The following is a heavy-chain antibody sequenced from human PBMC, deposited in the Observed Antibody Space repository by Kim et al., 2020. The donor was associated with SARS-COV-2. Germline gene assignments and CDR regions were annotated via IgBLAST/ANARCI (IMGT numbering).Heavy chain of an antibody. V-gene: IGHV4-30-2*01. D-gene: IGHD3-10*01. Sequence: NPSSNRRVTISVDRSKNQFSMQLSSVTAADSAVYYCARGYGSGSPYGMDVWGQGTTVTVSS. CDR3: ARGYGSGSPYGMDV. J-gene: IGHJ6*02.